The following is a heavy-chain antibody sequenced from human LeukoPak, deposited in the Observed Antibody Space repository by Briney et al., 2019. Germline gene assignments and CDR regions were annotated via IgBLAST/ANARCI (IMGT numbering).Heavy chain of an antibody. Sequence: ASVKVSCKASGYTFTGYYMHWVRQAPGQGLEWMGWINPNRGGTNYAQKFQGRVTMTTDTYINTAYMELSRLRSDDTAVYYCARSGITAVGTIDYWGQGTPVTVSS. CDR1: GYTFTGYY. CDR3: ARSGITAVGTIDY. V-gene: IGHV1-2*02. CDR2: INPNRGGT. D-gene: IGHD6-13*01. J-gene: IGHJ4*02.